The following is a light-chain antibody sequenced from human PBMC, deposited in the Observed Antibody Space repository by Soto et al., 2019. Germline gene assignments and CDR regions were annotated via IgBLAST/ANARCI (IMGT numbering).Light chain of an antibody. CDR2: AAS. CDR1: QGISTY. CDR3: QQSYSTTWT. V-gene: IGKV1-39*01. Sequence: DIQMTQSPSSLSASVGDRVTITCRASQGISTYLNWYHQKPGKAPKLLIYAASSLQSGVPSRFSGSGSETDFPLTISSLQPIALATYACQQSYSTTWTLGQGTKVENK. J-gene: IGKJ1*01.